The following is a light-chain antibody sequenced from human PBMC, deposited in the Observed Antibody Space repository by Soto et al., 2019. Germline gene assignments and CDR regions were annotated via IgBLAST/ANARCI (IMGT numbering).Light chain of an antibody. CDR3: LHHYNYPLT. CDR2: SAS. V-gene: IGKV1-17*01. Sequence: DIQMTQSPSSLSASVGDRVTITCRASQDIRNDLGWYQQKPGKAPKRLIFSASTLDSGVPSRFSGGGFGTQFTLTISSLQPADFATYYCLHHYNYPLTLGGGTKVEIK. CDR1: QDIRND. J-gene: IGKJ4*01.